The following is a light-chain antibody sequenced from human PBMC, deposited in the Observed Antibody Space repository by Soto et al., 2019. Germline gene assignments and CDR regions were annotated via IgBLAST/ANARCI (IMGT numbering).Light chain of an antibody. Sequence: QSVLTQPPPVSAAPGQKVTISCSGSSSDIGKNFACWYQQLPGTAPKLLIYDSNKRPSGIPDRFSGSKSGTSATLDITGLQTGDEADYYCQSWDSRLSVVVFGGGTKLTVL. CDR2: DSN. V-gene: IGLV1-51*01. CDR3: QSWDSRLSVVV. J-gene: IGLJ2*01. CDR1: SSDIGKNF.